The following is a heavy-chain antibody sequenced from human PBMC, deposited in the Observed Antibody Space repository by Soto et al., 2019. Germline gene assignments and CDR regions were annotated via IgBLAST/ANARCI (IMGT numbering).Heavy chain of an antibody. J-gene: IGHJ6*02. Sequence: QVQLVESGGGVVQPGRSLRLSCAASGFTFSSYGMHWVRQAPGKGLEWVAVISYDGSNTYYADSVKGRFTISRDNSKNTLYLQMNSLRVEDTAVHYCAKDRRYGGSHYYFGMDLWGQPTPVTVSS. CDR2: ISYDGSNT. D-gene: IGHD1-26*01. V-gene: IGHV3-30*18. CDR1: GFTFSSYG. CDR3: AKDRRYGGSHYYFGMDL.